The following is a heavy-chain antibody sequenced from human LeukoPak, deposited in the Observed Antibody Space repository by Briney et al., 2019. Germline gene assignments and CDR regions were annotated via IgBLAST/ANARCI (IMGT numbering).Heavy chain of an antibody. CDR3: AGDFGSGSYRFDY. D-gene: IGHD3-10*01. V-gene: IGHV4-30-2*01. CDR2: IYHSGST. CDR1: GGSISSGDYS. Sequence: PSQTLSLTCAVSGGSISSGDYSWSWIRQPPGKGLEWIGYIYHSGSTVYNPSLKSRVTISIDRPKNQFSLKLSSVTAADTAVYYCAGDFGSGSYRFDYWGQGTLVSVSS. J-gene: IGHJ4*02.